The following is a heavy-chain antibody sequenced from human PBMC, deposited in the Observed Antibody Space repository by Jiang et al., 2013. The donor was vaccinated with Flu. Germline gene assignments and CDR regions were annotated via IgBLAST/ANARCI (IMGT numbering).Heavy chain of an antibody. Sequence: EVQLLESGGGLVQPGGSLRLSCAAPGFTFSSHWMNWVRQAPGKGLEWVASIKQDGSDKYYVDSVKGRFTISRDNAEKSLYLQMESVRAEDTAVYYCARDLNWIADYWGQGTLVTVSS. J-gene: IGHJ4*02. CDR1: GFTFSSHW. CDR2: IKQDGSDK. D-gene: IGHD1-20*01. CDR3: ARDLNWIADY. V-gene: IGHV3-7*03.